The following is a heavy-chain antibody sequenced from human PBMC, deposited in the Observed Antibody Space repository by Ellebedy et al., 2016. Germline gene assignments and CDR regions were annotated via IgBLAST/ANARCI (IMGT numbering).Heavy chain of an antibody. Sequence: GGSLRLSCAASGFSFTNYAMTWVRQAPGKGLEWVSAMSGGAGSTYYADAVKGHFTISRDNSKKSLYLQMNSLRTEDTAVYYCASRALAVAGTDPPRDYYYAMDVWGQGTAVSVSS. J-gene: IGHJ6*02. D-gene: IGHD6-19*01. CDR2: MSGGAGST. V-gene: IGHV3-23*01. CDR1: GFSFTNYA. CDR3: ASRALAVAGTDPPRDYYYAMDV.